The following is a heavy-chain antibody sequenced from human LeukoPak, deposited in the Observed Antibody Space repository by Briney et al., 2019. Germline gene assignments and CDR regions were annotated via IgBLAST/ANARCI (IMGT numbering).Heavy chain of an antibody. V-gene: IGHV4-59*01. CDR3: AGSGYDSHFVY. D-gene: IGHD5-12*01. J-gene: IGHJ4*02. CDR1: GGSISTYY. Sequence: PSETLSLTCTVSGGSISTYYWSWIRQPPGKGLEWIGYIYYSGSTNYNPSLKSRVTISVDTSKNQFSLKLFSVTTADTAVYYCAGSGYDSHFVYWGQGTLVTVSS. CDR2: IYYSGST.